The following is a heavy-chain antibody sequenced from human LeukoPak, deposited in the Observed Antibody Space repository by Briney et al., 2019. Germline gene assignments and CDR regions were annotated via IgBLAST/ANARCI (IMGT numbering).Heavy chain of an antibody. CDR3: AKDRDSDWTSKYFQH. CDR1: GFTFSNYA. D-gene: IGHD6-19*01. Sequence: GGSPRLSCAASGFTFSNYAMSWVRQAPGKGLEWVSAISGSGGSTYYADSVKGRFTISRDNSKNTLHLQMNSLRAEDTAVYYCAKDRDSDWTSKYFQHWGQGTLVTVSS. CDR2: ISGSGGST. V-gene: IGHV3-23*01. J-gene: IGHJ1*01.